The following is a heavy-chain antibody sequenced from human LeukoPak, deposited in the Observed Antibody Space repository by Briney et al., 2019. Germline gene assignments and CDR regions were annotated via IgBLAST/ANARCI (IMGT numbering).Heavy chain of an antibody. J-gene: IGHJ3*02. Sequence: GGSLRLSCAASGFTSSSYWMTWVRQAPGKGLEWVANIKQDGSEKYNVDSVKGRFTISRDNAKNSLYLQMNSLRVEDTAVYYCARETRWAFDIWGQGTMVTVSS. V-gene: IGHV3-7*04. CDR3: ARETRWAFDI. CDR1: GFTSSSYW. CDR2: IKQDGSEK.